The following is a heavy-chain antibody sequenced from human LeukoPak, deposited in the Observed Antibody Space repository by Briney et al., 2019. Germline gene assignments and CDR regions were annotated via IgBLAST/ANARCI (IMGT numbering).Heavy chain of an antibody. V-gene: IGHV3-7*01. D-gene: IGHD3-22*01. CDR3: ARDLYYFESSGYYASDF. Sequence: PGGSLRLSCAASGFTFSTYWISWVRQAPGKGLEWAANINQGGSEKHYADSMRGRFTISRDNAKNSLFLEMNSLRAEDTAVYFCARDLYYFESSGYYASDFWGQGTLVTVSS. CDR1: GFTFSTYW. CDR2: INQGGSEK. J-gene: IGHJ4*02.